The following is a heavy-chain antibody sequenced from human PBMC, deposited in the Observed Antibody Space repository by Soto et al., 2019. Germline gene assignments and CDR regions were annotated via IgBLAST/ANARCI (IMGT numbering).Heavy chain of an antibody. CDR3: ARQERPRYDGLDA. CDR2: IYYSGST. J-gene: IGHJ6*02. V-gene: IGHV4-31*03. D-gene: IGHD1-26*01. CDR1: GGSISSGGYY. Sequence: SETLSLTCTVSGGSISSGGYYWSWIRQHPGKGLEWIGYIYYSGSTYYNPSLKSRVTISVDTSKNQFSLKLSSVTAADTAVYSCARQERPRYDGLDAWGQGTTVTVSS.